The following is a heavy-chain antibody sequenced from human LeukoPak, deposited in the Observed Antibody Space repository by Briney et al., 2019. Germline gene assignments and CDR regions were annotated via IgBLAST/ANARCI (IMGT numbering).Heavy chain of an antibody. Sequence: ASVKVSCTASGYTFTSYDINWVRQATGQGLEWMGWMNPNSGNTGYAQKFQGRVTMTRNTSISIAYMELSSLRSEDTAVYYCARRGIAARLIDYWGQGTLVTVSS. CDR1: GYTFTSYD. V-gene: IGHV1-8*01. J-gene: IGHJ4*02. D-gene: IGHD6-6*01. CDR3: ARRGIAARLIDY. CDR2: MNPNSGNT.